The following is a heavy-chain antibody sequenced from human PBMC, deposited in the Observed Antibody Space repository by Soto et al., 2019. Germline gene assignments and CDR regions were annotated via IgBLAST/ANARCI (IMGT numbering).Heavy chain of an antibody. Sequence: EVQLLESGGGLVQPGGSLRLSCAASGFTFSTYAMNWVRQAPGKGLEWVSGISGSASNTYHADSVKGRFTISRDNSKNPLYLQMNSLRAEDTAVYYCAKARPTVTTPDYWGQGTLVTVSS. D-gene: IGHD4-17*01. J-gene: IGHJ4*02. CDR2: ISGSASNT. CDR3: AKARPTVTTPDY. V-gene: IGHV3-23*01. CDR1: GFTFSTYA.